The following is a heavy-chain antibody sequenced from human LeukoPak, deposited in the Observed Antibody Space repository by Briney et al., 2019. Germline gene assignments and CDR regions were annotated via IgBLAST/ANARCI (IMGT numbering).Heavy chain of an antibody. CDR2: IYYRGST. D-gene: IGHD3-10*01. CDR3: VRRGVLWFGELSYYYFDL. J-gene: IGHJ2*01. V-gene: IGHV4-61*01. CDR1: GGSISSGYY. Sequence: SETLSLTCTVSGGSISSGYYWSWIRQPPGKGLEWIGYIYYRGSTNYNPSLMSRASISVDTSKNQFSLKLDSLTAADTAVYYCVRRGVLWFGELSYYYFDLWGRGTLVAVSS.